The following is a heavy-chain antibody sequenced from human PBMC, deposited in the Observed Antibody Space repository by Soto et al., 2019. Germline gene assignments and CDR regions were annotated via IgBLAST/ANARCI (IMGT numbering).Heavy chain of an antibody. J-gene: IGHJ5*02. CDR3: ARDLRMIAPGSWFDP. CDR2: IIPIFGTA. Sequence: SMKVSCKASGDTFSSYDISWVRQAPGQGLEWMGGIIPIFGTANYAQKFQGRVTITADESTSTAYMELSSLRSEDTAVYYCARDLRMIAPGSWFDPWGQGTLVTVSS. CDR1: GDTFSSYD. V-gene: IGHV1-69*13. D-gene: IGHD3-10*01.